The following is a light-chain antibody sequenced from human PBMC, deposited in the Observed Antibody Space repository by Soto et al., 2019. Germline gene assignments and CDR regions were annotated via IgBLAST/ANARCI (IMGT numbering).Light chain of an antibody. J-gene: IGKJ5*01. V-gene: IGKV1-5*01. Sequence: DVQMSQSPSTLSASVGDRVTITCRASQSISTWLAWYQQKPGKAPKLLIYAASTLYTGVPSRFSGSRSGTEFTLTISSLQPEDFASYYCQQRNSYPITFGQGTRLEIK. CDR1: QSISTW. CDR2: AAS. CDR3: QQRNSYPIT.